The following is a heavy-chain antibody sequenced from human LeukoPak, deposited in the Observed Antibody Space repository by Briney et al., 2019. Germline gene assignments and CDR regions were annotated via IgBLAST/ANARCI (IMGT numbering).Heavy chain of an antibody. Sequence: SETLSLTCTVSGGSISSYYWSWIRQPPGKGLEWIGYIYYSGSTNYNPSLKSRVTISVDTSKNQFSLKLSSVTAADTAVYYCARAYSRYCSGGSCDRNWFDPWGQGTLATVSS. CDR1: GGSISSYY. V-gene: IGHV4-59*01. CDR2: IYYSGST. J-gene: IGHJ5*02. D-gene: IGHD2-15*01. CDR3: ARAYSRYCSGGSCDRNWFDP.